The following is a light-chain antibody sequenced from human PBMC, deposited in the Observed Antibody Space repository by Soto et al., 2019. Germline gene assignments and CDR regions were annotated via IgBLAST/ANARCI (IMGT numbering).Light chain of an antibody. CDR2: GAS. CDR1: QSVSSN. CDR3: QQYNNWPPEYT. Sequence: EIVMTQSPATLSVSPGERATLSCRASQSVSSNLAWYQQKPGQAPRLLVYGASTRATGIPARFSGSGSGTEFTLTISSLQSEDVAVYYCQQYNNWPPEYTFGQGTKLE. V-gene: IGKV3-15*01. J-gene: IGKJ2*01.